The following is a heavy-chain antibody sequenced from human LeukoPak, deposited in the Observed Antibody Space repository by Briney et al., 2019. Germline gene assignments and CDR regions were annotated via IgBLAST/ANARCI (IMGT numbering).Heavy chain of an antibody. V-gene: IGHV4-59*01. J-gene: IGHJ3*02. CDR3: ARDPHRNAFGI. CDR2: IYYSGST. Sequence: SETLSLTCTVSGGSISSYYWSWIRQPPGKGLEWIGYIYYSGSTNYNPSLKSRVTISVDTSKNQFYLKLSSVTAADTAVYYCARDPHRNAFGIWGQGTMVTVSP. CDR1: GGSISSYY.